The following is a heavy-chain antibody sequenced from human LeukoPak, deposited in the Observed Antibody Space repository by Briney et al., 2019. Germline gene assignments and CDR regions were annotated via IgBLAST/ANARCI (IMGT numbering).Heavy chain of an antibody. CDR3: ARLPVTGYSDY. CDR2: IYTSGST. CDR1: GGSISSGSYY. V-gene: IGHV4-61*02. Sequence: SETLSLTCTVSGGSISSGSYYWSWIRQPAGKGLEWIGRIYTSGSTNYNPSLKSRVTISVDTSKNQFSLKLSSVTAADTAVYYCARLPVTGYSDYWGQGTLVTVSS. J-gene: IGHJ4*02. D-gene: IGHD4-17*01.